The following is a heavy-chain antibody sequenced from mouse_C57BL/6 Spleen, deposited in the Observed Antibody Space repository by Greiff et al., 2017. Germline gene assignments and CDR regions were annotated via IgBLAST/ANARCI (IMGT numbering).Heavy chain of an antibody. V-gene: IGHV1-26*01. J-gene: IGHJ2*01. Sequence: EVQLQQSGPELVKPGASVKISCKASGYTFTDYYMNWVKQSHGKSLEWIGDINPNNGGTSYNQKFKGKATLTVDKSSSTAYMELRSLTSEDSAVYYCARRITTVVSYFDYWGQGTTLTVSS. D-gene: IGHD1-1*01. CDR2: INPNNGGT. CDR1: GYTFTDYY. CDR3: ARRITTVVSYFDY.